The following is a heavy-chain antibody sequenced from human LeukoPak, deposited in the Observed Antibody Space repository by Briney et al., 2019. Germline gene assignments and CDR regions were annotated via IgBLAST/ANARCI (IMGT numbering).Heavy chain of an antibody. Sequence: GGSLRLSCAASGFTFDDYGMSWVRQAPGKGLEWVSGINWNGGSTGYADSVKGRFIISRDNAKNSLYLQMNSLRAEDTALYYCARSLRLGELSLLWAFDIWAKGQWSPSLQ. CDR3: ARSLRLGELSLLWAFDI. J-gene: IGHJ3*02. D-gene: IGHD3-16*02. CDR1: GFTFDDYG. V-gene: IGHV3-20*04. CDR2: INWNGGST.